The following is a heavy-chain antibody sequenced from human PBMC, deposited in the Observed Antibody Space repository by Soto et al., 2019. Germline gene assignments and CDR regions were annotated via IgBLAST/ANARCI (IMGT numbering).Heavy chain of an antibody. CDR2: ISTYNGNT. Sequence: QVQLVQSGAEVKKPGASLKVSCQASGYSFSDYGIAWVRQAPGQGLAWVGWISTYNGNTNYAQKFQGRVTMTTDTPASTAYMELRSLRSDDTAMYYCARYGYSSGWYLGTGMDVWGQGTPVTVSS. D-gene: IGHD6-19*01. CDR1: GYSFSDYG. J-gene: IGHJ6*02. V-gene: IGHV1-18*04. CDR3: ARYGYSSGWYLGTGMDV.